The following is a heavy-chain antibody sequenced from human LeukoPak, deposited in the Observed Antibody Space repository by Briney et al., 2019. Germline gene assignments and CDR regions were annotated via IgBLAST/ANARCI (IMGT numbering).Heavy chain of an antibody. CDR2: IKQDGSEK. CDR1: GFTFSSYW. Sequence: GGSLRLSCAASGFTFSSYWMSWVRQAPGKGREGVANIKQDGSEKYYVDSVKGRFTISRDNAKNSLYLQMNSLRAEDTAVYYCAREVSSSSLNAGYDYWGQGTLVTVSS. J-gene: IGHJ4*02. V-gene: IGHV3-7*01. D-gene: IGHD6-6*01. CDR3: AREVSSSSLNAGYDY.